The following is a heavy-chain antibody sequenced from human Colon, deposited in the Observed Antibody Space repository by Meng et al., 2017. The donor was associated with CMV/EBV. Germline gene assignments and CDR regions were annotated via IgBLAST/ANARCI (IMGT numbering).Heavy chain of an antibody. V-gene: IGHV4-30-2*01. J-gene: IGHJ5*02. CDR1: GASISSGGYS. CDR3: AATSIIGTARPFDP. D-gene: IGHD1-7*01. Sequence: QLQLQESGSGLVKPSQTLSLTCAVSGASISSGGYSWSWIRQPTGKGLEWIGYIYHSGSTYYNPSLKSRVTISIDRSKNQLSLNLTSVTAADTAVYYCAATSIIGTARPFDPWGQGTLVTGYS. CDR2: IYHSGST.